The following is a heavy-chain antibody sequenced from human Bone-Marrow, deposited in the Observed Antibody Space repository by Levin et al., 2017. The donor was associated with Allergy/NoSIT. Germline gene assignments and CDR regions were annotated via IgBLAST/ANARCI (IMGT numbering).Heavy chain of an antibody. V-gene: IGHV1-2*02. CDR2: INPNSGGT. CDR3: ARGRRGDYGSGSQPNSGYYYYMDV. D-gene: IGHD3-10*01. Sequence: GESLKISCQASGYTFTGYYMHWVRQAPGQGLEWMGWINPNSGGTNYAQKFQGRVTMTRDTSISTAYMELSRLRSDDTAVYYCARGRRGDYGSGSQPNSGYYYYMDVWGKGTTVTVSS. J-gene: IGHJ6*03. CDR1: GYTFTGYY.